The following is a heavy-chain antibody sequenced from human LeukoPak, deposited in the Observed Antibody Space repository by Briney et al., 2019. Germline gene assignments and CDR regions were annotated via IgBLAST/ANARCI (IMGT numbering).Heavy chain of an antibody. J-gene: IGHJ4*02. D-gene: IGHD7-27*01. V-gene: IGHV3-33*08. CDR1: GFTFSSYS. CDR2: IWYDGSNK. Sequence: GGSLRLSCAASGFTFSSYSMNWDRQAPGKGLEWVAVIWYDGSNKYYADSVKGRFTISRDNSKNTLYLQMNSLRAEDTAVYYCARWGPYYFDYWGQGTLVTVSS. CDR3: ARWGPYYFDY.